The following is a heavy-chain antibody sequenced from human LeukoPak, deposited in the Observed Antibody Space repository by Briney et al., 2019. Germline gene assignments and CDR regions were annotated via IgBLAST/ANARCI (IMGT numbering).Heavy chain of an antibody. D-gene: IGHD1-26*01. V-gene: IGHV1-18*01. J-gene: IGHJ3*02. Sequence: ASVKVSCKASGYTFTSYGISWVRQAPGQGLEWMGWISAYNGNTNYAQKLQGRVTMTTDTSTSTAYMELRSLRSDDTAVYYCARVEMVGATQLPDAFDIWGQGTMVTASS. CDR2: ISAYNGNT. CDR3: ARVEMVGATQLPDAFDI. CDR1: GYTFTSYG.